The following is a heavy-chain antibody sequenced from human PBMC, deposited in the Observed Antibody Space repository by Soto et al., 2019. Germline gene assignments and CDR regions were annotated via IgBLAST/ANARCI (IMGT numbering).Heavy chain of an antibody. CDR2: IYWDDDK. CDR1: GFSLSSIGMG. CDR3: ELLTRGVFDSGRLWEKFEY. Sequence: QITVKESGLTLVKPTETLTLTCTFAGFSLSSIGMGVGWIRQPPGKALEWLALIYWDDDKRYCPSLGSRLTISNEPSKTVEDLTMTNTHPVDSTTYFFELLTRGVFDSGRLWEKFEYWGQGTLVTVS. D-gene: IGHD5-12*01. J-gene: IGHJ4*02. V-gene: IGHV2-5*02.